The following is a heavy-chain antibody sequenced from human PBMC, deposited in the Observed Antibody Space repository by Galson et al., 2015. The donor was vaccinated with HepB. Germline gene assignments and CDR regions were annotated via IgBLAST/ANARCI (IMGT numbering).Heavy chain of an antibody. CDR1: GFTFSSYS. CDR3: ASPYYYDSSGSDAFDI. V-gene: IGHV3-48*01. Sequence: SLRLSCAASGFTFSSYSMNWVRQAPGKGLEWVSYISSSSSTIYYADSVKGRFTISRDNAKNSLYLQMNSLRAEDTAVYYCASPYYYDSSGSDAFDIWGQGTMVTVSS. D-gene: IGHD3-22*01. CDR2: ISSSSSTI. J-gene: IGHJ3*02.